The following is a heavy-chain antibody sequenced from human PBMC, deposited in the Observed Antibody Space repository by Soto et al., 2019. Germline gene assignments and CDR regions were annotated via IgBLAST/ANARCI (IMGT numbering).Heavy chain of an antibody. D-gene: IGHD5-18*01. V-gene: IGHV3-30-3*01. CDR1: GFSISSYA. CDR3: ATVDTAMVDY. J-gene: IGHJ4*02. CDR2: ISFHGSND. Sequence: PGGSLRLSCAASGFSISSYAMHWVRQAPGKGLEWVAVISFHGSNDYYADSVKGRFTISRDTSKNTLYLQMNNLRAEDTAAYYCATVDTAMVDYWGQGTLVTVSS.